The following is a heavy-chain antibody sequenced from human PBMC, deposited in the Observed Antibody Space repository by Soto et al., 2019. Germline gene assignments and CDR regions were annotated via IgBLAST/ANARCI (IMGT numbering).Heavy chain of an antibody. V-gene: IGHV4-4*07. CDR3: AREEVGYCSGGRCYYYVMDV. D-gene: IGHD2-15*01. Sequence: SETLSLTCTVSGGSISSYYWSWIRQPAGKGLEWIGRIYTSGNTNYNPSLKSRVTMSVDTSENQFSLKLSSVTAADTAVYYCAREEVGYCSGGRCYYYVMDVWGQGTTVTVSS. CDR1: GGSISSYY. CDR2: IYTSGNT. J-gene: IGHJ6*02.